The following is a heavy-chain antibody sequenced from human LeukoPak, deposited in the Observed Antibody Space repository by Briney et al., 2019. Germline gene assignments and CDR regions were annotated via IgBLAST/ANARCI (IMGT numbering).Heavy chain of an antibody. Sequence: PGGSLRLSCAVSGFTFTNYWMSWVRQAPGKGLEWVANIKQDGSEKYYVDSVKGRFTISRDNAKNSLYLQMNSLRAEDTAVYYCARRSIGYGSYYYYYYMDVWGKGTTVTISS. D-gene: IGHD3-10*01. J-gene: IGHJ6*03. V-gene: IGHV3-7*01. CDR2: IKQDGSEK. CDR3: ARRSIGYGSYYYYYYMDV. CDR1: GFTFTNYW.